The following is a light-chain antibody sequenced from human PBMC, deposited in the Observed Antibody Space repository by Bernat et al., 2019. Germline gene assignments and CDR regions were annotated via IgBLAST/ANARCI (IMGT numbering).Light chain of an antibody. CDR1: QSVSSSY. CDR2: GAS. J-gene: IGKJ5*01. V-gene: IGKV3-20*01. Sequence: EIVLTQSPGTLSLSPGERATLSCRASQSVSSSYVAWYQQKPGQAPRLLIYGASSRATGIPDRFSGSGSGTDFPLTISRLEPEDFAVYYCPQYGSSPPITFGQGTRLEIK. CDR3: PQYGSSPPIT.